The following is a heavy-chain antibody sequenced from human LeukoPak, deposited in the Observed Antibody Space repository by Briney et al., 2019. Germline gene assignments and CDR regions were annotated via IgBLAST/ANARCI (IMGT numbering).Heavy chain of an antibody. D-gene: IGHD3-10*01. CDR2: ISGSGGST. CDR1: GFTFSSYA. Sequence: GGSQRLSCAASGFTFSSYAMSWVRQAPGKGLEWVSAISGSGGSTYYADSVKGRFTISRDNSKNTLYLQMNSLRAEDTAVYYCAKRVWFGESKYYFDYWGQGTLVTVSS. CDR3: AKRVWFGESKYYFDY. J-gene: IGHJ4*02. V-gene: IGHV3-23*01.